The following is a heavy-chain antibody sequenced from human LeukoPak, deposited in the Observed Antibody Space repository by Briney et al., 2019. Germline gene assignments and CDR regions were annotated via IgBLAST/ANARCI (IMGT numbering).Heavy chain of an antibody. V-gene: IGHV3-21*04. CDR2: ISSSGSQI. J-gene: IGHJ5*02. CDR1: GFTFSSYN. CDR3: AKDALVVSDVWGSYRPNWFDP. Sequence: GGSLRLSCAASGFTFSSYNMNWVRQAPGKGLEWVSSISSSGSQIYYADSVKGRFTVSRDNAKNSLYLQMNSLRAEDTAVYYCAKDALVVSDVWGSYRPNWFDPWGQGTLVTVSS. D-gene: IGHD3-16*02.